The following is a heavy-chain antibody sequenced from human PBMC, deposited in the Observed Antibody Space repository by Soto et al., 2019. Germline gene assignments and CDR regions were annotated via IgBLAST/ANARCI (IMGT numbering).Heavy chain of an antibody. V-gene: IGHV1-18*01. CDR3: TTETKIGYCSGGSCYYYPPPYYFDY. CDR1: GYTFTNLG. Sequence: ASGKVSCKASGYTFTNLGISWVRQAPGQGLEWMGWISAYNGNTNYAQKFQGRVTMTTDTSTSTAYMEVRSLRFDDTAVYYCTTETKIGYCSGGSCYYYPPPYYFDYWGQGTLVTVSS. J-gene: IGHJ4*02. D-gene: IGHD2-15*01. CDR2: ISAYNGNT.